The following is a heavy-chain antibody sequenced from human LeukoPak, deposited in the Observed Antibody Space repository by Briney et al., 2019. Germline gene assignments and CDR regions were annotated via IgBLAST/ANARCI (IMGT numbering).Heavy chain of an antibody. J-gene: IGHJ1*01. CDR1: GFTFSNAW. V-gene: IGHV3-15*01. D-gene: IGHD2-15*01. Sequence: GGSLRLSCAASGFTFSNAWMSWVRQAPGKGLEWVGRIKSKTDGGTTDYAAPVKGRFTISRDDSKNTLYLQTNSLKTEDTAVYYCTTICSGGSCYSEYFQHWGQGTLVTVSS. CDR3: TTICSGGSCYSEYFQH. CDR2: IKSKTDGGTT.